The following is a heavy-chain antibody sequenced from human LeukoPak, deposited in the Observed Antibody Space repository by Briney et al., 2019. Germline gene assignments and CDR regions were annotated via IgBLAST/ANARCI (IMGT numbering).Heavy chain of an antibody. J-gene: IGHJ4*02. CDR1: GGSISSSSYY. Sequence: SETLSLTCTVSGGSISSSSYYWGWIRQPPGKGLEWIGSIYYSGSTYYNPSLKSRVTISVDTSKNQFSLKLSSVTAADTAVYYCAREGLFSQGAFDYWGQGTLVTVSS. CDR3: AREGLFSQGAFDY. D-gene: IGHD2-21*01. V-gene: IGHV4-39*07. CDR2: IYYSGST.